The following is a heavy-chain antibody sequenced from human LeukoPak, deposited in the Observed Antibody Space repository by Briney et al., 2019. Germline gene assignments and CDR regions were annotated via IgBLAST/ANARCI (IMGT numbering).Heavy chain of an antibody. D-gene: IGHD3-16*01. CDR3: ARQGSSAYPYFDY. Sequence: GGSLRLSCVASGFTFNNYWMSWVRQAPGKGLECVANIKQDGSEKYYVDSVKGRFTISRDDAKNSLYLQMNSLRAEDTAVYYCARQGSSAYPYFDYWGQGTLVTVSS. CDR2: IKQDGSEK. CDR1: GFTFNNYW. V-gene: IGHV3-7*01. J-gene: IGHJ4*02.